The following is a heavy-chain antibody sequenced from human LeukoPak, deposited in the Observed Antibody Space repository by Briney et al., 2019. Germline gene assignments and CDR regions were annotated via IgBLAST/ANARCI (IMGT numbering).Heavy chain of an antibody. CDR1: GGSISSYY. Sequence: SETLSLTCTVSGGSISSYYWSWIRQPPGKALEWIGNIFYSGSTSYSPSLKSRVTISLDTSRNQFSLKLNSVTAADTAVYYCAKSNGYGLIDIWGQGTMVTLSS. J-gene: IGHJ3*02. V-gene: IGHV4-59*12. CDR3: AKSNGYGLIDI. CDR2: IFYSGST. D-gene: IGHD3-22*01.